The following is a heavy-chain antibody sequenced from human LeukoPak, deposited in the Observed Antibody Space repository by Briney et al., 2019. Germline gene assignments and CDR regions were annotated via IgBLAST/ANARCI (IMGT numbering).Heavy chain of an antibody. CDR3: ARASETAMVTL. CDR1: GVSITSGTYY. D-gene: IGHD5-18*01. CDR2: IYSTGRV. V-gene: IGHV4-61*02. Sequence: SETLSLACTVSGVSITSGTYYWTWIRQPAGKGLEWIGRIYSTGRVNYNPSLKSRVTMLLDTSKNHISLKLTSVTAADTAIYFCARASETAMVTLWGQGTLVTVSS. J-gene: IGHJ4*02.